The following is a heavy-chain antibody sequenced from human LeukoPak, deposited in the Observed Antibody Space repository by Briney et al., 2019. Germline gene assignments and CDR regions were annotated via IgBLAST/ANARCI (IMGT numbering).Heavy chain of an antibody. CDR3: ARDTRMAPVGAFDI. D-gene: IGHD5-24*01. J-gene: IGHJ3*02. V-gene: IGHV3-53*01. CDR2: IYSGGST. Sequence: PGGSLRLSCAASGFTVSSNYISWVRQAPGKGLEWVSVIYSGGSTYYADSVKGRFTISRDNSKNTLYLQMNSLRAEDTAVYYCARDTRMAPVGAFDIWGQGTMVTVSS. CDR1: GFTVSSNY.